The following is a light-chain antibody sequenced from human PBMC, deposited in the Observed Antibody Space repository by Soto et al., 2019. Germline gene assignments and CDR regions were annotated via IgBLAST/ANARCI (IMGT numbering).Light chain of an antibody. CDR2: AAS. V-gene: IGKV1-5*03. CDR3: QQHKRYPWT. Sequence: DIQMTQSPSTLPASVGDRVTITCRASQSLSSWLAGYQQKPGKAPKLLSYAASSLEPGVPSRFSGSESGTDFSLTINSLQPDDFATYYCQQHKRYPWTFGQGTKVEI. J-gene: IGKJ1*01. CDR1: QSLSSW.